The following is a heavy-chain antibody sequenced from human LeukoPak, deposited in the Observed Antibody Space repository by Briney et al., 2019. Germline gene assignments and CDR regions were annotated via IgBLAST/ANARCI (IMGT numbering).Heavy chain of an antibody. J-gene: IGHJ5*02. CDR3: ARDKVAVAGTNWFDP. V-gene: IGHV1-18*01. CDR1: GYTFTSYG. CDR2: ISAYNGNT. Sequence: ASVKVSCKASGYTFTSYGISWVRQAPGQGLEWMGWISAYNGNTNYAQKLQGRVTTTTDTSTSTAYMELRSLRSDDTAVYYCARDKVAVAGTNWFDPWGQGTLVTVSS. D-gene: IGHD6-19*01.